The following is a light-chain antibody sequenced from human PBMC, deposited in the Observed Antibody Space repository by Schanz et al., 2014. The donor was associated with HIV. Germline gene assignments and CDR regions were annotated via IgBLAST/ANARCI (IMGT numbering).Light chain of an antibody. CDR1: SSDIGTFNY. J-gene: IGLJ2*01. CDR3: SSFTYTSTPVV. V-gene: IGLV2-14*03. Sequence: QSALIQPASVSGSPGQSITISCTGTSSDIGTFNYVSWYQQHPGKAPKLIIYDVSNRPSGVSNRFSGSKSGNTASLTISGLQAEDEADYYCSSFTYTSTPVVFGGGTKLPVL. CDR2: DVS.